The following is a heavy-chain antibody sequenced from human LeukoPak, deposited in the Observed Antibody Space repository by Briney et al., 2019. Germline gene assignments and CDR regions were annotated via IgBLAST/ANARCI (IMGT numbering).Heavy chain of an antibody. CDR1: GAPIDSHSW. D-gene: IGHD6-13*01. V-gene: IGHV3-53*01. CDR3: ARVSSSWYYYYYGMDV. CDR2: IYNGGST. J-gene: IGHJ6*02. Sequence: ETLSLTCAVSGAPIDSHSWWSWVRQAPGKGLEWVSVIYNGGSTYYADSVKGRFTISRDNSKNTLYLQMNSLRTEDTAVYYCARVSSSWYYYYYGMDVWGQGTTVTVSS.